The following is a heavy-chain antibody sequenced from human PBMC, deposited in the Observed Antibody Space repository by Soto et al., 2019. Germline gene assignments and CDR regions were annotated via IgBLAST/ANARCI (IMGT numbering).Heavy chain of an antibody. CDR3: AKSQAARGPGLYYLDY. D-gene: IGHD3-16*01. V-gene: IGHV3-23*01. J-gene: IGHJ4*02. CDR1: GFTFSSYA. CDR2: ISGSGGST. Sequence: GGSLRLSCAASGFTFSSYAMSWVRQAPGKGLEWVSGISGSGGSTYFADSVKGRFTISRDNSKNTLYLQMNSLRAEATAVYYCAKSQAARGPGLYYLDYWGQGTLVTVSS.